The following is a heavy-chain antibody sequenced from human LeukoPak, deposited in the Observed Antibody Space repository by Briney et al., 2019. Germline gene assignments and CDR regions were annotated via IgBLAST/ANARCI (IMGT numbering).Heavy chain of an antibody. CDR3: ATLSGLNYASGRKYY. D-gene: IGHD3-10*01. CDR2: IYSDGNT. J-gene: IGHJ4*02. Sequence: GGSLRLSCAASGFIVTSNHMSWVRQDPGKGLEWVSVIYSDGNTHHADSVKGRFTISRDNSKNALYLQMDSLRAEDTAVYYCATLSGLNYASGRKYYWGQGTLVTVSS. V-gene: IGHV3-66*01. CDR1: GFIVTSNH.